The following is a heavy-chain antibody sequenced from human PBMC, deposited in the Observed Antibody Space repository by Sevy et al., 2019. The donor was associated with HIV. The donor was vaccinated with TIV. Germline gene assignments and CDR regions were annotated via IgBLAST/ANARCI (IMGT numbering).Heavy chain of an antibody. V-gene: IGHV4-4*07. CDR2: IDTSGST. CDR3: ARDRLDYYDSSGYFDP. Sequence: SETLSLTCTVSGGSISSYYWSWIRQPAGKGLEWIGRIDTSGSTNYNPSLKSRVTMSVDTSKNQFSLKLRSVTAADTAVDDCARDRLDYYDSSGYFDPWGQGTLVTVSS. CDR1: GGSISSYY. D-gene: IGHD3-22*01. J-gene: IGHJ5*02.